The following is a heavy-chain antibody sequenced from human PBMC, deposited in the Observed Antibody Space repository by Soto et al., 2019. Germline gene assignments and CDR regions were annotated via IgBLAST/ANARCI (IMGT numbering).Heavy chain of an antibody. J-gene: IGHJ4*02. Sequence: QVQLVESGGGSVXPGGSLRLSCTASGFTFSDDFMSWIRQAPGKGLEWISYISSAGTTTYYAESVQGRFTISXXNAXXXLYLEMNSLRADDTAVYFCARDFPQEPASFDYWGQGTLVTVSS. V-gene: IGHV3-11*01. CDR2: ISSAGTTT. CDR3: ARDFPQEPASFDY. CDR1: GFTFSDDF.